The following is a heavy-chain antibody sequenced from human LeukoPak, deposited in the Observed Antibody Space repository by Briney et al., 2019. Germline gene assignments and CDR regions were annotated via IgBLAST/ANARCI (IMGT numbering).Heavy chain of an antibody. CDR1: GFSFSVNW. V-gene: IGHV3-7*01. J-gene: IGHJ4*02. CDR2: IKKDESEK. Sequence: GGSLRLSCADSGFSFSVNWMSWVRQAPGKGPEWVASIKKDESEKYYVDSVSGRFTISRDNAKNSLYLQMNSLRVEDTAVYYCAKEGYWGRGTLVTVSS. CDR3: AKEGY.